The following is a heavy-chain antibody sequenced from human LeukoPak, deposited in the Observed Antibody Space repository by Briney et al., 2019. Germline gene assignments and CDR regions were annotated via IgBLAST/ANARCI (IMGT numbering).Heavy chain of an antibody. CDR3: ASGGAPYYYYYMDV. V-gene: IGHV3-48*01. D-gene: IGHD4/OR15-4a*01. CDR2: ISSSSSTI. Sequence: GGSLRLSCAASGFTFSSYAMNWVRQAPGKGLEWVSYISSSSSTIYYADSVKGRFTISRDNAKNSLYLQMNSLRAEDTAVYYCASGGAPYYYYYMDVWGKGTTVTVSS. J-gene: IGHJ6*03. CDR1: GFTFSSYA.